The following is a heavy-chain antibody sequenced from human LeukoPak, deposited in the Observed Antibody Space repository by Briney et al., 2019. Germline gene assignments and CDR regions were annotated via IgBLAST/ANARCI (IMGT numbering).Heavy chain of an antibody. Sequence: GGSLRLSCSASGFTFSSYAMYWVRQAPGKGLEYVSAISSNGGSTYYADSVKGRFTISRDNSKNTLYLQMSSLRAEDTAVYYCVKGTLGYCSSTSCLVPQLGYWGQGTLVTVSS. CDR1: GFTFSSYA. J-gene: IGHJ4*02. V-gene: IGHV3-64D*06. CDR3: VKGTLGYCSSTSCLVPQLGY. CDR2: ISSNGGST. D-gene: IGHD2-2*01.